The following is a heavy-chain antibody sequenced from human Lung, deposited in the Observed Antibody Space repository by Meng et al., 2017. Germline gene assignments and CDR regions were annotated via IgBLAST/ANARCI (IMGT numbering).Heavy chain of an antibody. J-gene: IGHJ6*02. D-gene: IGHD3-22*01. CDR1: GGSFSDYY. CDR2: INHSGST. Sequence: QVQLQQWGAGLLKPSETLSLTCVVSGGSFSDYYWSWIRQPPGKGLEWIGEINHSGSTNYNPSLESRATISVDTSQNNLSLKLSSVTAADSAVYYCASLRITMIVDPYGMDVWGQGTTVTVSS. CDR3: ASLRITMIVDPYGMDV. V-gene: IGHV4-34*01.